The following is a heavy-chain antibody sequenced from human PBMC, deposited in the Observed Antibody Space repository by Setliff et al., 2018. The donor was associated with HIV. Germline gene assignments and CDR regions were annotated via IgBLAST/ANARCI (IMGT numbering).Heavy chain of an antibody. V-gene: IGHV1-3*01. CDR3: TLGEIQYYFDY. Sequence: GASVKVSCKASGYTFTSYAMHWVRQAPGQRLEWMGWINAGNGNTKYSQKFQGRVTITRDTSASTAYMELSSLRSEDTAVYYCTLGEIQYYFDYWGQGTLVTAPQ. CDR2: INAGNGNT. CDR1: GYTFTSYA. J-gene: IGHJ4*02. D-gene: IGHD3-10*01.